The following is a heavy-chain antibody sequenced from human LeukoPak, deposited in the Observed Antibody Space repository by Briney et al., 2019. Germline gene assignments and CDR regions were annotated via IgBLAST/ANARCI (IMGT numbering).Heavy chain of an antibody. CDR1: GFTFSTYA. J-gene: IGHJ4*02. D-gene: IGHD5-12*01. Sequence: GGSLRLSCAASGFTFSTYAMHWVRQAPGKGLEWVAATSYDGSNKYYADSVKGRFTISRDNSKNTLYLQMNSLRAEDTAVYYCARPSASVATPSYFDYWGQGTLVTVSS. CDR2: TSYDGSNK. CDR3: ARPSASVATPSYFDY. V-gene: IGHV3-30-3*01.